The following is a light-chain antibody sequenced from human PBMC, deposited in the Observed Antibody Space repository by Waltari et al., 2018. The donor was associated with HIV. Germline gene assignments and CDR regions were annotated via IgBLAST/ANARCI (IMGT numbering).Light chain of an antibody. CDR2: EVT. CDR1: PYDIGGYDS. V-gene: IGLV2-14*03. CDR3: TSTSHEGSAPRV. J-gene: IGLJ2*01. Sequence: QPALTQPASISGSPGQSITISCTGGPYDIGGYDSVSWYQQDPGKSPQVRIYEVTYRPSGFCGRFSASKSGNTASLRISPRQPGDEADYFCTSTSHEGSAPRVFGGGTRVTVL.